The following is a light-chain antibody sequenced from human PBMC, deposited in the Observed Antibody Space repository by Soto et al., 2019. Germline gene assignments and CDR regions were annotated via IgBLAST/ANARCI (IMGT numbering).Light chain of an antibody. J-gene: IGKJ5*01. V-gene: IGKV3-15*01. CDR1: QSVRGN. CDR3: QQYNNWPFIT. CDR2: GAS. Sequence: EIGMTQSPATLSVSPGERATLSCRASQSVRGNLAWYQQKPGQSPRLLIYGASSRATGIPARFSGSGSGTEFTLTISSLQSEDFAVYYCQQYNNWPFITFGQGTRLEI.